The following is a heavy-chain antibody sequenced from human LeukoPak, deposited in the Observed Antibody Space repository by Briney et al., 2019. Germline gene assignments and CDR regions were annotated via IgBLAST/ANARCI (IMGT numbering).Heavy chain of an antibody. CDR3: ARGDYYGSPKVVAA. Sequence: ASVRVSCKVSGYTLNELTMHWVRQAPGQGLEWIGWINPNSGDTNYAQKFQDRVTMTRDTSISTAYIELNLLRSDDTAVFYCARGDYYGSPKVVAAWGQGTLVTVSS. CDR1: GYTLNELT. V-gene: IGHV1-2*02. CDR2: INPNSGDT. J-gene: IGHJ5*02. D-gene: IGHD3-10*01.